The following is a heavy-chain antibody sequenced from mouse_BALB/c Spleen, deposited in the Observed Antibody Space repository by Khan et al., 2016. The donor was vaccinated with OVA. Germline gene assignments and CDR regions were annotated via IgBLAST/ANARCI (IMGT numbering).Heavy chain of an antibody. V-gene: IGHV1-7*01. J-gene: IGHJ2*01. CDR1: GFTFTTYW. Sequence: QVQLKQSGAELVKPGASVTMSCKASGFTFTTYWMHWVKQRPGQGLEWIGYINPTSGYTDYNQKFKDKATLTADKSSSTAYMQLSSLTSEDSAVYYCARDRIDYWGQGTTLTVSS. CDR3: ARDRIDY. CDR2: INPTSGYT.